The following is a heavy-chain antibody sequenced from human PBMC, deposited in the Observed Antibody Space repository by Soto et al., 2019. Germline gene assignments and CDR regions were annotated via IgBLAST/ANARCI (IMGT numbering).Heavy chain of an antibody. Sequence: EVQLVESGGGLVQPGGSLRLSCAASGFTFSSYWMSWVRQAPGKGLEWVANIKQDGSEKYYVDSVKGRFTISRDNAKNSLYLQMHSLRAEDTAVYYCASLITYYYDSSGYSQCWGQGTLVTDSS. J-gene: IGHJ4*02. CDR1: GFTFSSYW. D-gene: IGHD3-22*01. CDR2: IKQDGSEK. V-gene: IGHV3-7*03. CDR3: ASLITYYYDSSGYSQC.